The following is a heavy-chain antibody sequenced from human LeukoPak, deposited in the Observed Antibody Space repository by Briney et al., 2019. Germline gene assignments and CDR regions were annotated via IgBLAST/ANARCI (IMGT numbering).Heavy chain of an antibody. CDR3: AKSGLWFGESPYYFDY. D-gene: IGHD3-10*01. Sequence: GGSLRLSCAASGFTFSSYAMSWVRQAPGKGLEWVSAISGSGGSTYYADSVKGRFTISRDNSKNTLYLQMNSLRAEDTAVYYCAKSGLWFGESPYYFDYWGQGTLVTVSS. CDR1: GFTFSSYA. CDR2: ISGSGGST. J-gene: IGHJ4*02. V-gene: IGHV3-23*01.